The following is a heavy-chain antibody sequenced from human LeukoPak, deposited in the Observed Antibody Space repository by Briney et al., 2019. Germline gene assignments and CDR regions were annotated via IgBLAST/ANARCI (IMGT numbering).Heavy chain of an antibody. CDR2: IWYDGSNR. J-gene: IGHJ5*02. Sequence: GSSLRLSCAASGFTFSSYAMHWVRQAPGKGLEWVTTIWYDGSNRYYGDSVKGRFTISRDNSKSTVFLQMNSLRAEDTALYYCARDKGTHPCNWFDPWGQGTLVTVSS. CDR1: GFTFSSYA. V-gene: IGHV3-33*01. CDR3: ARDKGTHPCNWFDP.